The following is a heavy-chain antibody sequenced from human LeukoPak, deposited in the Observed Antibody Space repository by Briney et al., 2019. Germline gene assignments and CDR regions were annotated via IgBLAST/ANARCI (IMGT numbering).Heavy chain of an antibody. Sequence: AGGSLRLSCAASGFTFSSYAMSWVRQAPGKGLEWVSAISGSGGSTYYADSVKGRFIISRDNSKNTLYLQMNSLRAEDTAVYYCAKDLLSSCWFRDYFDYWGQGTLVTVSS. V-gene: IGHV3-23*01. CDR1: GFTFSSYA. CDR2: ISGSGGST. CDR3: AKDLLSSCWFRDYFDY. D-gene: IGHD6-13*01. J-gene: IGHJ4*02.